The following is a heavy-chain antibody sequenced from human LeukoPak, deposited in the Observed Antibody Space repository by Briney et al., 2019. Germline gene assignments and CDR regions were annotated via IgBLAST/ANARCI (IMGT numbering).Heavy chain of an antibody. CDR3: ARGGLDSNGYWTAFDI. J-gene: IGHJ3*02. CDR1: GGSISTYY. V-gene: IGHV4-59*01. CDR2: IHYSGST. Sequence: SETLSLTCAVSGGSISTYYWSWVRHPPGKGLEWTGYIHYSGSTNYNPSLKSRVTILVDTSKNQFSLRLSSVTAADTAVYYCARGGLDSNGYWTAFDIWGQGTMVTVSS. D-gene: IGHD3-22*01.